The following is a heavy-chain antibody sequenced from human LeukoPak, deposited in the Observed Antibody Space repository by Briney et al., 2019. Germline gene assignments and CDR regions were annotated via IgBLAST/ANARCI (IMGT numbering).Heavy chain of an antibody. CDR1: GGSIRSYY. J-gene: IGHJ4*02. CDR2: IYYSGST. CDR3: ARDRRSGEDSNF. D-gene: IGHD2-15*01. V-gene: IGHV4-59*01. Sequence: SETLSLTCTVSGGSIRSYYWSWIRQPSGKGLEWIGYIYYSGSTNYNPSLKSRVTISVDTSKNQIYLKLSSVTAADTAVYYCARDRRSGEDSNFWGQGTLVTVSS.